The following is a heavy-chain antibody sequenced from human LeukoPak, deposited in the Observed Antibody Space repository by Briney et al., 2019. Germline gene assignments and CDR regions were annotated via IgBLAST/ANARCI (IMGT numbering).Heavy chain of an antibody. J-gene: IGHJ4*02. CDR1: GGSFSGYY. V-gene: IGHV4-34*01. D-gene: IGHD2-2*01. Sequence: SETLSLTCAVYGGSFSGYYWSWIRQPPGKGLEWIGEINHSGSTNYNPPLKSRVTISVDTSKNQFSLKLSSVTAADTAVYYCASRYIVVVPAAYFDYWGQGTLVTVSS. CDR3: ASRYIVVVPAAYFDY. CDR2: INHSGST.